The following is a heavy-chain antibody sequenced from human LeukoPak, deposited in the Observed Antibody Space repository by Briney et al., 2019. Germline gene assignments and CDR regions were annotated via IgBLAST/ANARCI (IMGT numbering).Heavy chain of an antibody. CDR3: AKAQDGDYVDY. CDR2: ISYDGSNK. V-gene: IGHV3-30*18. Sequence: GGSLRLSCAASGFTFSSYGMHWVRQAPSKGLEWVAVISYDGSNKYYADSVKGRFTISRDNSKNTLYLQMSSLRAEDTAVYYCAKAQDGDYVDYWGQGTLVTVSS. CDR1: GFTFSSYG. D-gene: IGHD4-17*01. J-gene: IGHJ4*02.